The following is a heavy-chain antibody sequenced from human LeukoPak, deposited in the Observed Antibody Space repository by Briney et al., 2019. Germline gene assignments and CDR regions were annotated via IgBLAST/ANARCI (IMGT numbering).Heavy chain of an antibody. CDR2: ISSSGSTI. V-gene: IGHV3-48*03. CDR1: GFTFSSYE. J-gene: IGHJ4*02. CDR3: ARTPSGSGNFFDY. Sequence: QTGGSLRLSCAASGFTFSSYEMNWVRQAPGKGLEWVSYISSSGSTIYYADSVKGRFTISRDNAKNSLYLQMNSLRAEDTAVYYCARTPSGSGNFFDYWGQGAPVTVSS. D-gene: IGHD3-10*01.